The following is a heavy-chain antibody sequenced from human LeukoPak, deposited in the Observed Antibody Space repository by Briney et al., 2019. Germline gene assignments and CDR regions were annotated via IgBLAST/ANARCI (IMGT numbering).Heavy chain of an antibody. Sequence: SETLSLTCTVSGGSISSYYWSWIRQPPGKGLEWIGYIYYSGSTNYNPSLKSRVTISVDTSKNQFSLKLSSVTAADTAVYYCARGRGPIAAAGTPRPPYFDYWGQGTLVTVSS. CDR3: ARGRGPIAAAGTPRPPYFDY. CDR1: GGSISSYY. CDR2: IYYSGST. V-gene: IGHV4-59*12. D-gene: IGHD6-13*01. J-gene: IGHJ4*02.